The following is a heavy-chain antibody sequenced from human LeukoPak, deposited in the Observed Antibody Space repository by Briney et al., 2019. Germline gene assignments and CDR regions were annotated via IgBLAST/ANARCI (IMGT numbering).Heavy chain of an antibody. D-gene: IGHD5-12*01. CDR1: GFTFSSYG. V-gene: IGHV3-30*18. CDR3: ANLYSGYERTFDY. CDR2: ISHDGSNK. Sequence: GGSLRLSCAASGFTFSSYGMHWVRQAPGKGLEWVAVISHDGSNKYYSDSVKGRFTISRDNSKNTLYLQMNSLRAEDTAVYYCANLYSGYERTFDYWGQGTLVTVSS. J-gene: IGHJ4*02.